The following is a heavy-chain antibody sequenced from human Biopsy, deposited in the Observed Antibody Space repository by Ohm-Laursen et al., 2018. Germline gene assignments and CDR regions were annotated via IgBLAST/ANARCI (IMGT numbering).Heavy chain of an antibody. Sequence: GTLSLTCAVYGGSFSGYYWTWIRQPPGKGLEWIGEINHRGSASYNPSLKSRITVLVDTSKNQFSLKLRSVSAADTAVYYCVRGVDYYDPYHYYALDVWGQGTTVTVSS. D-gene: IGHD3-22*01. J-gene: IGHJ6*02. V-gene: IGHV4-34*01. CDR3: VRGVDYYDPYHYYALDV. CDR2: INHRGSA. CDR1: GGSFSGYY.